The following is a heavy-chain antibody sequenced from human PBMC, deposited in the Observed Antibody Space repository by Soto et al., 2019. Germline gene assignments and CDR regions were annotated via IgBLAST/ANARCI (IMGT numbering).Heavy chain of an antibody. CDR2: ISYDGSNK. J-gene: IGHJ6*02. D-gene: IGHD5-12*01. CDR1: GFTFSAYG. V-gene: IGHV3-30*18. CDR3: AKDWGVATLHHFDGMDV. Sequence: QVQLVESGGGVVQPGRSLRLSCAASGFTFSAYGMHWVRQAPGKGLEWVAVISYDGSNKNYGDSLKGRFTISRDNSKNTLYLQTNSLRAEDTAMYYCAKDWGVATLHHFDGMDVWGQGTTVTVSS.